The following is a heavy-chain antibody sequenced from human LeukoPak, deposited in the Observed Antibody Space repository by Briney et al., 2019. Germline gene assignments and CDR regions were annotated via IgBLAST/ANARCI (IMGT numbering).Heavy chain of an antibody. V-gene: IGHV3-11*01. D-gene: IGHD3-10*01. CDR2: ISNSGTSM. Sequence: GGSLRLSCAASGFTFSDSYMSWIRQAPGQGLEWVSYISNSGTSMYYADSVKGRFTISRDNAKNSVSLQMNGLRAEDTAVYYCARDLAYPSGSWGQGTLVTVSS. J-gene: IGHJ5*02. CDR3: ARDLAYPSGS. CDR1: GFTFSDSY.